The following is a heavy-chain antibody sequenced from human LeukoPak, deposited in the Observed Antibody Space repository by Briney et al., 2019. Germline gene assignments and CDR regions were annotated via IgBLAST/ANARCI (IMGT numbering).Heavy chain of an antibody. J-gene: IGHJ4*02. V-gene: IGHV4-4*02. D-gene: IGHD6-19*01. CDR2: IYYSGST. CDR3: ARGKRYSSGYFDY. Sequence: SGTLSFTCAVSGGSISSSHWWTWVRPPPGKGLEWIGYIYYSGSTNYNPSLKSRVTISVDTSKNQFSLKLSSVTAADTAVYYCARGKRYSSGYFDYWGQGTLVTVSS. CDR1: GGSISSSHW.